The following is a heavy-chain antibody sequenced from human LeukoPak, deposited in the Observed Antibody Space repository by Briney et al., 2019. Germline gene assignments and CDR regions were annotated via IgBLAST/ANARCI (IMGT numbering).Heavy chain of an antibody. CDR2: IINSGGTV. CDR3: ARVGRGVFGMDV. V-gene: IGHV3-48*02. Sequence: GGSLRLSCAASGFTFSIHGMNWVRQAPGKGLEWVSYIINSGGTVYYTDSVQGRFTNSRDNARNSLFLQMNSLRDEDTAVYYCARVGRGVFGMDVWGQGTTVTVSS. CDR1: GFTFSIHG. J-gene: IGHJ6*02. D-gene: IGHD3-10*01.